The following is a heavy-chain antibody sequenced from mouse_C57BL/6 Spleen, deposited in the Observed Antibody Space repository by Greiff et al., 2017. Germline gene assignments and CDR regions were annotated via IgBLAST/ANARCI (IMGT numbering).Heavy chain of an antibody. J-gene: IGHJ2*01. Sequence: EVKVVESGGGLVKPGGSLKLSCAASGFTFSSYAMSWVRQTPEKRLEWVATISDGGSYTYYPDNVKGRFTISRDNAKNNLYLQMSHLKSEDTAMYYGAREDGFDYWGQGTTLTVSS. CDR3: AREDGFDY. CDR1: GFTFSSYA. CDR2: ISDGGSYT. V-gene: IGHV5-4*01.